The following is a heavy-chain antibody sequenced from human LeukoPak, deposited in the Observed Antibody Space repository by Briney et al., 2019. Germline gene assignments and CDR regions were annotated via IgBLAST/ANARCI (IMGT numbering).Heavy chain of an antibody. Sequence: GGSLRLSCAASGFTFSSYAMSWVRQAPGKGLVWVSAISGSGGSTYYADSVKGRFTISRDNSKNTLYLQMNSLRAEDTAVYYCAKLNMPYCSSTSCYTFDYWGQGTLVTVSS. CDR2: ISGSGGST. D-gene: IGHD2-2*02. J-gene: IGHJ4*02. V-gene: IGHV3-23*01. CDR1: GFTFSSYA. CDR3: AKLNMPYCSSTSCYTFDY.